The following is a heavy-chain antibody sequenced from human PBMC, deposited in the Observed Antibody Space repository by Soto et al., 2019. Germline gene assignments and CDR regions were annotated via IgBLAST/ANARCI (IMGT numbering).Heavy chain of an antibody. D-gene: IGHD3-9*01. CDR1: GGSISSSSYY. Sequence: PSETLSLTCTVSGGSISSSSYYWGWIRQPPGKGLEWIGSIYYSGSTYYNPSLKSRVTISVDTSKNQFSLKLSSVTAADTAVYYCARHPGRYFDWLFPHFDYWGQGTLVTVS. CDR2: IYYSGST. CDR3: ARHPGRYFDWLFPHFDY. V-gene: IGHV4-39*01. J-gene: IGHJ4*02.